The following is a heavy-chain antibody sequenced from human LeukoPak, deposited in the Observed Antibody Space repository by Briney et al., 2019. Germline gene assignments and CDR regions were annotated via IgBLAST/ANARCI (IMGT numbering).Heavy chain of an antibody. CDR1: GFTFSNYW. Sequence: GGSLRLSCAASGFTFSNYWMNWVRQAPGKGLEWVANIKQDGSENYYVGSVKGRFTISRDNAKNALYLQMNSLRAEDTAVYYCARGGYITVNTDSHDYWGQGTLVTVSS. V-gene: IGHV3-7*01. CDR3: ARGGYITVNTDSHDY. D-gene: IGHD5-18*01. J-gene: IGHJ4*02. CDR2: IKQDGSEN.